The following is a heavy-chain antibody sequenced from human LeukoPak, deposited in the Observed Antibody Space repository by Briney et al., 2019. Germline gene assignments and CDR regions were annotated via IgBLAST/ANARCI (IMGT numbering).Heavy chain of an antibody. D-gene: IGHD1-26*01. J-gene: IGHJ5*02. Sequence: SQTLSLTCTVSGGSISSGGYYWSWIRQHPVKGLEYIGSIYYSGSTYYNPSLKSRLTMSVDTSKNQFSLKLSSVTAADTAAYYCARQNGGVGATDNWFDPWGQGTLVTVSS. V-gene: IGHV4-31*03. CDR2: IYYSGST. CDR1: GGSISSGGYY. CDR3: ARQNGGVGATDNWFDP.